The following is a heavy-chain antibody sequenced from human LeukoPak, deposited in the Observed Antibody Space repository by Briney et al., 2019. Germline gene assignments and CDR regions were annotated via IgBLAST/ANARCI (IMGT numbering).Heavy chain of an antibody. J-gene: IGHJ6*02. D-gene: IGHD3-3*01. Sequence: ASVKVSCKASGYTFTSYDINCVRQATGQGLEWMGWMNPNSGNTGYAQKFQGRVTMTRNTSISTAYMELSSLRSEDTAVYYCARGPRITIFGVVIRRDYYYYGMDVWGQGTTVTVSS. CDR1: GYTFTSYD. V-gene: IGHV1-8*01. CDR3: ARGPRITIFGVVIRRDYYYYGMDV. CDR2: MNPNSGNT.